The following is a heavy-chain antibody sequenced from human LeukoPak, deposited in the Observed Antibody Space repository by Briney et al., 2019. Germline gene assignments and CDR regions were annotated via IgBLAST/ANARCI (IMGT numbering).Heavy chain of an antibody. CDR2: IRSKANDYAT. J-gene: IGHJ4*02. D-gene: IGHD2-15*01. CDR1: GFTFSDSD. V-gene: IGHV3-73*01. Sequence: PGGSLRLSCEASGFTFSDSDIHWVRQASGKGLEWVGRIRSKANDYATAYAASVKGRFTISRDDSKNTAFVQMNSLKTEDTAVYYCARDAVVAANFDYWGQGTLVTVSS. CDR3: ARDAVVAANFDY.